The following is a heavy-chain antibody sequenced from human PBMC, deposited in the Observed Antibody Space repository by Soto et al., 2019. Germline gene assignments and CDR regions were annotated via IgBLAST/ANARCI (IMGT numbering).Heavy chain of an antibody. D-gene: IGHD6-13*01. V-gene: IGHV3-23*01. J-gene: IGHJ4*02. CDR1: GFTFSSYA. CDR3: AKDLRGDSSSWYGDY. Sequence: GGSLRLSCAASGFTFSSYAMSWVRQAPGKGLEWVSAISGSGSSTYYADSVKGRFTISRDNSKNTLYLQMNSLRAEATAVYYCAKDLRGDSSSWYGDYWGQGTLVTVSS. CDR2: ISGSGSST.